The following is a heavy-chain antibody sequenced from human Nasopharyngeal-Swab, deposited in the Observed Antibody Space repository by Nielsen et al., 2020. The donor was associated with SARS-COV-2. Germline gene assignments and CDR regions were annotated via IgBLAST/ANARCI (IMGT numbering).Heavy chain of an antibody. CDR3: AKPLLGGYYYYYYGMDV. D-gene: IGHD4-23*01. CDR2: ISGSGGST. J-gene: IGHJ6*02. Sequence: GESLKISCAASGFTFSSYGMNWVRQAPGKGLEWVSAISGSGGSTYYADSVKGRFTISRDNSKNTLYLQMNSLRAEDTAVYYCAKPLLGGYYYYYYGMDVWGQGTTVTVSS. V-gene: IGHV3-23*01. CDR1: GFTFSSYG.